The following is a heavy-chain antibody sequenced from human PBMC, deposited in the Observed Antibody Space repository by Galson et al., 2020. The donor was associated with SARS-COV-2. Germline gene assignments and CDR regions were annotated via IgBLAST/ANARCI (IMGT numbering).Heavy chain of an antibody. CDR1: GFTFTNYA. J-gene: IGHJ3*02. D-gene: IGHD1-26*01. CDR2: IAHDGGIK. Sequence: GGSLRLSCAASGFTFTNYAIHWVRQAPGKGLEWVAVIAHDGGIKVYADSVKGRFTISRDNSEKMLFLQMNSLRVDDTAVYYCARDVSGGASDIWGQGTMVTVSS. CDR3: ARDVSGGASDI. V-gene: IGHV3-30*04.